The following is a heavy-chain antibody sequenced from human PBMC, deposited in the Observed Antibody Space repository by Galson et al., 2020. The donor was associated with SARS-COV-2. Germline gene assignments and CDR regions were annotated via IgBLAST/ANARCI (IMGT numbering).Heavy chain of an antibody. CDR2: ISDDGKKK. CDR3: AKGDFVVIPAAVPLYLDS. D-gene: IGHD2-2*01. J-gene: IGHJ4*02. V-gene: IGHV3-30*18. CDR1: GLAFISYG. Sequence: GGSLRLSCAASGLAFISYGMYWVRQAPGKGLEWVAVISDDGKKKYYGDSVKGRFTVSRDKSQKTLYLQMNSLRAEDTAVYYCAKGDFVVIPAAVPLYLDSWGQGTLVIVSS.